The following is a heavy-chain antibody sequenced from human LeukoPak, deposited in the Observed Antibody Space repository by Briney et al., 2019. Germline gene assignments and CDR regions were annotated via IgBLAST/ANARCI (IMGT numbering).Heavy chain of an antibody. CDR2: NYSGGST. D-gene: IGHD6-19*01. CDR3: ASAYSSGWYGGYGMDV. V-gene: IGHV3-53*01. Sequence: GGSLRLSCAASGFTVSSSYMSWVRQAPGKGLEWVSVNYSGGSTYYADSVKGRFTISRDNSKNTLYLQMNSLRAEDTAVYYCASAYSSGWYGGYGMDVWGQGTTVTVSS. CDR1: GFTVSSSY. J-gene: IGHJ6*02.